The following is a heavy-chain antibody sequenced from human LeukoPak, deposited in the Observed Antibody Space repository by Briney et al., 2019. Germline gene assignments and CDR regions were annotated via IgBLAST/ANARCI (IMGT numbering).Heavy chain of an antibody. J-gene: IGHJ4*02. CDR1: GGSISSYY. V-gene: IGHV4-4*07. CDR2: IYTSGST. Sequence: SETLSLTCTVSGGSISSYYWSWIRQPAGKGLEWIGRIYTSGSTNYNPSLKSRVTMSVDTSKNQFSLKLISVTAADTAVYYCARINSSGYYYYLDYWGQGTLVTVSS. CDR3: ARINSSGYYYYLDY. D-gene: IGHD3-22*01.